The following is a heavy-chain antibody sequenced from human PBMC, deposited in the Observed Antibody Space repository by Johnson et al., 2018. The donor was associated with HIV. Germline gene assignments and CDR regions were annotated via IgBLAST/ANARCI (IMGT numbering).Heavy chain of an antibody. Sequence: VQLVESGGGVVRPGGSLRLSCAASGFTLDDYAMHWVRQAPGKGLEWVSGISWNSGSIGYADSVKGRFTISRDNAKNSMYLQMNSLRAEDTALYYCAKDQDGSSGRYALDIWGQGT. V-gene: IGHV3-9*01. J-gene: IGHJ3*02. CDR2: ISWNSGSI. CDR3: AKDQDGSSGRYALDI. D-gene: IGHD3-10*01. CDR1: GFTLDDYA.